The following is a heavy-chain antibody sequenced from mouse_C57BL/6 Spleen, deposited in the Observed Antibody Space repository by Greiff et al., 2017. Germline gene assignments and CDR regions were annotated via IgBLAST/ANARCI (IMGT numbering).Heavy chain of an antibody. CDR1: GYTFTSYW. CDR2: IDPSDSYT. Sequence: QVQLQQSGAELVMPGASVKLSCKASGYTFTSYWMHWVKQRPGQGLEWIGEIDPSDSYTNYNQKFKGKSTLTVDKSSSTAYMQLSSLTSEDSAVYYCARTVVAYYYAMDYWGQGTSVTVSS. V-gene: IGHV1-69*01. J-gene: IGHJ4*01. CDR3: ARTVVAYYYAMDY. D-gene: IGHD1-1*01.